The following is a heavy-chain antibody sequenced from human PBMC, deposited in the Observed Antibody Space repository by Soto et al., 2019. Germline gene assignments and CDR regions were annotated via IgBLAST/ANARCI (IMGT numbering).Heavy chain of an antibody. CDR2: INPNSGGT. J-gene: IGHJ5*02. D-gene: IGHD3-22*01. V-gene: IGHV1-2*02. Sequence: GASVKVSCKASGYTFTGYYMHWVRQAPGQGLEWMGWINPNSGGTNYAQKFQGRVTMTRDTSISTAYMELSRLRFDDTAVYYCARDYPPDYYDSSGYYFGGWFDLWGQGXLVTVPS. CDR1: GYTFTGYY. CDR3: ARDYPPDYYDSSGYYFGGWFDL.